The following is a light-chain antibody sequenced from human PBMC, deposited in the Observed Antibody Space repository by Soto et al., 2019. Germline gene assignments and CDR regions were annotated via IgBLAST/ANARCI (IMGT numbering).Light chain of an antibody. CDR3: SSYGGTNNVV. CDR1: SSDVGGYKY. CDR2: EVT. V-gene: IGLV2-8*01. Sequence: SALTQPPSASGSPGQSVTISCTGTSSDVGGYKYVSWYQHHPGKAPKVVIYEVTKRPSGVPDRFSGSQSGNTASLTVSGLQAEDEADYYCSSYGGTNNVVFGGGNKLTVL. J-gene: IGLJ2*01.